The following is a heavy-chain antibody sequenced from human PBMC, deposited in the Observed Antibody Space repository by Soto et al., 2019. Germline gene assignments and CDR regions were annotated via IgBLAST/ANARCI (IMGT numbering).Heavy chain of an antibody. Sequence: QVQLQESGPGLVKPSQTLSLTCTVSGGSISSGGYYWSWIRQHPGKGLEWIGYIFDSGSTYYNPSLKSRVNISVDTSKNQFSLKLSSVTAADTAVYYCARLVSYYYYDSSGPAGGFDYWGQGTLVTVSS. J-gene: IGHJ4*02. V-gene: IGHV4-31*03. D-gene: IGHD3-22*01. CDR3: ARLVSYYYYDSSGPAGGFDY. CDR2: IFDSGST. CDR1: GGSISSGGYY.